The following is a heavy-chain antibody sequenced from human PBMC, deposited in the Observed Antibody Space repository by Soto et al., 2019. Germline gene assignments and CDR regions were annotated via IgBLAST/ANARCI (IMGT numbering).Heavy chain of an antibody. J-gene: IGHJ4*02. Sequence: EVQLLESGGGLVQPGGSLRLSCATSGFTFSDHAMHWVRQAPGEGLEWVSGVRGDFVTTPYADSVKGRFTISRDNSKNTLYLQMNSLRAEDTAIYYCVKEGKMGVEGFDFWGQGKLVTGSS. D-gene: IGHD1-26*01. CDR1: GFTFSDHA. CDR2: VRGDFVTT. V-gene: IGHV3-23*01. CDR3: VKEGKMGVEGFDF.